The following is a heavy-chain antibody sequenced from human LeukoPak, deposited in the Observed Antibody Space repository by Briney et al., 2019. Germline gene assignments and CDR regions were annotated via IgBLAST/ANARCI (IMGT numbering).Heavy chain of an antibody. J-gene: IGHJ4*02. CDR3: ARGAVGQQLAGRDFDY. Sequence: GGSLRLSCAASGFTFSSYDMHWLRQATGKGLEWVSAIGTAGDTYYPGSVKGRFTISRENAKNSLYLQMNSLRAGDTAVYYCARGAVGQQLAGRDFDYWGQGTLVTVSS. CDR2: IGTAGDT. V-gene: IGHV3-13*01. D-gene: IGHD6-13*01. CDR1: GFTFSSYD.